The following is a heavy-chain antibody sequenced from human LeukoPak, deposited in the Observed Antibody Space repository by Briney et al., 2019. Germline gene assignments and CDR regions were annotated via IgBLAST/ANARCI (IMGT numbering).Heavy chain of an antibody. J-gene: IGHJ4*02. D-gene: IGHD1-26*01. V-gene: IGHV3-7*01. CDR2: VKEDGSEK. CDR1: GFTFSSYW. Sequence: GGSLRLSCAASGFTFSSYWMSWVRQAPGKGLEWVANVKEDGSEKYYVDSVKGRFTISRDNAKNSLYLQMNSLRAEDTAVYYCAGDRVGAMDYWGQGTLVTVSS. CDR3: AGDRVGAMDY.